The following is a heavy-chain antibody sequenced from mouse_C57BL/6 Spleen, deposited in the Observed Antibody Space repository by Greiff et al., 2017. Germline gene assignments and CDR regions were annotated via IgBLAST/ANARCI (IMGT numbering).Heavy chain of an antibody. Sequence: QVQLQQSGPELVKPGASVKISCKASGYSFTSYYIHWVKQRPGQGLEWIGWIYPGSGNTKYNEKFKGKATLTADTSSSTAYMQLSSLTSEDSAVYYCARFGGNKEGYAMDYWGQGTSVTVSS. J-gene: IGHJ4*01. CDR2: IYPGSGNT. V-gene: IGHV1-66*01. CDR3: ARFGGNKEGYAMDY. CDR1: GYSFTSYY. D-gene: IGHD3-1*01.